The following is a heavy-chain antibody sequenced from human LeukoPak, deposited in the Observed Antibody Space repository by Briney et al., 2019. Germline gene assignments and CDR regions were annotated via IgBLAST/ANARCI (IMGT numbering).Heavy chain of an antibody. CDR3: ARGPGDVDTAIPPYYYYYMDV. CDR1: GYTFTSYG. CDR2: ISAYNGNT. V-gene: IGHV1-18*01. D-gene: IGHD5-18*01. J-gene: IGHJ6*03. Sequence: GASVKVSCKASGYTFTSYGISWVRQAPGQGLEWMGWISAYNGNTNYAQKLQGRVTMTTDTSTSTAYMELRSLRSDDTAVYYCARGPGDVDTAIPPYYYYYMDVWGKGATVTVSS.